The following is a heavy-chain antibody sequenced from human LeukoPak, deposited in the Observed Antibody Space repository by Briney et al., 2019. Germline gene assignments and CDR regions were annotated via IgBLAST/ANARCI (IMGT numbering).Heavy chain of an antibody. CDR3: ARGAGPYYYDRNSYKSV. CDR1: GGSISSYY. D-gene: IGHD3-9*01. V-gene: IGHV4-59*01. Sequence: SETLSLTCTVSGGSISSYYWNWIRQPPGKRLEWIGYFYNSGSTNYNPSLKGRVTISVDTSKNQFSLELSSVTAADTAVYYCARGAGPYYYDRNSYKSVWGQGALVTVSS. J-gene: IGHJ4*02. CDR2: FYNSGST.